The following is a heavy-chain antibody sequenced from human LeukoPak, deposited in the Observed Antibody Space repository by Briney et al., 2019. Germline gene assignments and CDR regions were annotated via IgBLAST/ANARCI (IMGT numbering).Heavy chain of an antibody. D-gene: IGHD4-17*01. CDR2: IYYSGST. Sequence: ASETLSLTCTVSGGSISSYYWSWIRQPPGKGLEWIGYIYYSGSTTYNPSLKSRVTISVDTSKNQFSLKLSSVTAADTAVYYCARGFAYGDTGSFDYWGQGTLVTVSS. CDR1: GGSISSYY. J-gene: IGHJ4*02. V-gene: IGHV4-59*01. CDR3: ARGFAYGDTGSFDY.